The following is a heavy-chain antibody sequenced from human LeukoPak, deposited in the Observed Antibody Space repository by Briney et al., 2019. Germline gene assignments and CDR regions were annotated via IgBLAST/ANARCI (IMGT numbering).Heavy chain of an antibody. CDR1: GGSISSYY. D-gene: IGHD2-15*01. J-gene: IGHJ5*02. CDR2: IYTSGST. V-gene: IGHV4-4*07. Sequence: SETLSLTCTVSGGSISSYYWSWIRQPAGKGLEWIGRIYTSGSTNYNPSLKSRVTMSVDTSKNQFSLKPSSVTAADTAVYYCARGNCSGGSCYSVVPHSPNWFDPWGQGTLVTVSS. CDR3: ARGNCSGGSCYSVVPHSPNWFDP.